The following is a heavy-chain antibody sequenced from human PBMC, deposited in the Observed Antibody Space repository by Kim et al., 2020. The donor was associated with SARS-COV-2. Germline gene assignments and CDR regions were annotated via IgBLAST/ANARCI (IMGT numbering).Heavy chain of an antibody. D-gene: IGHD6-13*01. J-gene: IGHJ3*01. Sequence: YADSVTDRFTISRDTSRNTLYLQLNSLRAEDTAVYCCVRVLQQLTTLDGFEVWGQGTMVTVS. CDR3: VRVLQQLTTLDGFEV. V-gene: IGHV3-66*01.